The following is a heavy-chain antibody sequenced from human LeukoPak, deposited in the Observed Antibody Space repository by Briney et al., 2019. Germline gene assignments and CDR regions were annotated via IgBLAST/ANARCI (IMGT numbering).Heavy chain of an antibody. V-gene: IGHV3-23*01. CDR1: GFTFSSYA. Sequence: GGSLRLSCAASGFTFSSYAMSWVRQAPGKGLEWVSAISGNGDITYYTDSVKGRFTISRDDSKNTLYLQMNSLRAEDTAVYYCAKVTGGDMITYGGLDYWGQGTLVTVSS. D-gene: IGHD3-16*01. J-gene: IGHJ4*02. CDR3: AKVTGGDMITYGGLDY. CDR2: ISGNGDIT.